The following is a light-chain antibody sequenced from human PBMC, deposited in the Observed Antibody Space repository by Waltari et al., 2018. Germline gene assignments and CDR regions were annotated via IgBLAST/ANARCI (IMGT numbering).Light chain of an antibody. CDR1: QTVGSSS. CDR3: QQHGTLPAT. J-gene: IGKJ1*01. CDR2: RAS. V-gene: IGKV3-20*01. Sequence: EIVLTQSPGPASLSPGVRVTLSCRASQTVGSSSLAWYQQKPGQAPRLVIYRASRRATGIPDRFSGSGSGTDFSLTISRLEPEDFAVYYCQQHGTLPATFGQGTKVEIK.